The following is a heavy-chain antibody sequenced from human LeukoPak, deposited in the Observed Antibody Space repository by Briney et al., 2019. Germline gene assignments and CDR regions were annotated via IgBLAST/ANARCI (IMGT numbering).Heavy chain of an antibody. V-gene: IGHV3-43*02. Sequence: PGGSLRLSCAASGFTFDDYAMHWVRQAPGRGLEWVSLISGDGGSTYYADSVKGRFTISRDNSKNSLYLQMNSLRTEDTALYYCAKVIRDYDWLDYWGQGTLVTVSS. CDR2: ISGDGGST. J-gene: IGHJ4*02. CDR1: GFTFDDYA. CDR3: AKVIRDYDWLDY. D-gene: IGHD4-17*01.